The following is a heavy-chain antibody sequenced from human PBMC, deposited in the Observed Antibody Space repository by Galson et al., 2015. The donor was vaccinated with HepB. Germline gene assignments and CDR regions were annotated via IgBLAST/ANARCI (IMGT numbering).Heavy chain of an antibody. Sequence: SVKVSCKASGYTFTSYGISWVRQAPGQGLEWMGWISVYNGNTNYAQKLQGRVTMTTDTSTSRTYMELRSLRSDDTAVYYCARNGGYYPTYYYGLDVWGQGTTVTVSS. CDR1: GYTFTSYG. D-gene: IGHD3-22*01. J-gene: IGHJ6*02. CDR3: ARNGGYYPTYYYGLDV. CDR2: ISVYNGNT. V-gene: IGHV1-18*01.